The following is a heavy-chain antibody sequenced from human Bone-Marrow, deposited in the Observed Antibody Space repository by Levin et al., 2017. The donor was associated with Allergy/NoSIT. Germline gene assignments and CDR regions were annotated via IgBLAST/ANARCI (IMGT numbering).Heavy chain of an antibody. CDR3: AKDQHGSSWPPYFDY. J-gene: IGHJ4*02. CDR2: ISGSGGST. Sequence: PGGSLRLSCAASGFTFSSYAMSWVRQAPGKGLEWVSGISGSGGSTYYADSVKGRFTISRDNSKNTLYVQMNSLRAEDTAVYYCAKDQHGSSWPPYFDYWGQGSLVTVSS. V-gene: IGHV3-23*01. CDR1: GFTFSSYA. D-gene: IGHD6-13*01.